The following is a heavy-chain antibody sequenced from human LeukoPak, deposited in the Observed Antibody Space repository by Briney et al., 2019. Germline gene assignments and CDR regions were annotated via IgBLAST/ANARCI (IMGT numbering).Heavy chain of an antibody. CDR3: ARDYCAGDCFPDY. CDR2: INPNSGDT. J-gene: IGHJ4*02. D-gene: IGHD2-21*02. CDR1: GYTFSVYY. V-gene: IGHV1-2*06. Sequence: ASVKVSCKASGYTFSVYYMHWVRQAPGQGLEWMGRINPNSGDTNNAQNFQGRVTLTRDTSISTAYMELSRLRSDDTAVYYCARDYCAGDCFPDYWGQGTLVTVSS.